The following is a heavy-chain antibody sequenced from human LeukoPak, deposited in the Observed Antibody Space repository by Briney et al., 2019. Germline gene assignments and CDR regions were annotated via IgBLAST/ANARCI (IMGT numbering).Heavy chain of an antibody. CDR3: ARVYYDSSAYNGDAFDV. CDR2: IKQNGNEK. V-gene: IGHV3-7*05. J-gene: IGHJ3*01. D-gene: IGHD3-22*01. CDR1: GFTFNRFW. Sequence: PGGSLRLSCAASGFTFNRFWMGWVRQAPGKGLEWVANIKQNGNEKNYVDSVKGRFTISRDNAKNSLYLHMSSLRAEDTAVYFCARVYYDSSAYNGDAFDVWGQGTMVTVSS.